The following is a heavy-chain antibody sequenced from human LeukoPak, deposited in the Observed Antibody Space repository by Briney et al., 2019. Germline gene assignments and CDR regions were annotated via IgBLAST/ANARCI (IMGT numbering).Heavy chain of an antibody. J-gene: IGHJ4*02. CDR2: ISPSSSYI. Sequence: GGSLRLSCAASGFTLSSYKMTWVRQAPGKGLEWVASISPSSSYIYYGASLKGRVTGSRDNAKNSLFLQMSSLRAEDTAIYYCARDLTGGEYFDSWGQGTLVSVSS. D-gene: IGHD3-16*01. V-gene: IGHV3-21*01. CDR3: ARDLTGGEYFDS. CDR1: GFTLSSYK.